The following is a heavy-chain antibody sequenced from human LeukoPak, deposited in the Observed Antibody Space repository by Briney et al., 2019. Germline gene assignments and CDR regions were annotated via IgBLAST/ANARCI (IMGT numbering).Heavy chain of an antibody. CDR1: GFTFSIFW. CDR3: ARVGRNKYYYGSGSYREAPDY. D-gene: IGHD3-10*01. CDR2: INEDGSEK. V-gene: IGHV3-7*01. J-gene: IGHJ4*02. Sequence: PGGSLRLSCAGSGFTFSIFWMSWVRQAPGKGLEWVANINEDGSEKYYVDSVKGRFTISRDNAKNSLYLQMDSLRVEDTAVYYCARVGRNKYYYGSGSYREAPDYWGQGTLVTVSS.